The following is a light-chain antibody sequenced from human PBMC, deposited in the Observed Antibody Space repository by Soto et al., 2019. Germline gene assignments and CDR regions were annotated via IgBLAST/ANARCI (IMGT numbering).Light chain of an antibody. CDR1: SGSVSTSNY. Sequence: QTVVTQEPSFSVSPGGTVTLTCGLSSGSVSTSNYPSWYQHTPGQAPRTLMYNTNTRSSGVPDRFSGSILGNKAALTLTGAKADDASDDYCMMHVGSGISVFGGGAKITVL. CDR2: NTN. V-gene: IGLV8-61*01. CDR3: MMHVGSGISV. J-gene: IGLJ2*01.